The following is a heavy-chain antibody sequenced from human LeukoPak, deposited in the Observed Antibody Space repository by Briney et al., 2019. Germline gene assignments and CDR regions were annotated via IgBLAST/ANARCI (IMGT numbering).Heavy chain of an antibody. V-gene: IGHV4-30-4*01. CDR3: AKTEDIVLVVAARDAFDI. CDR2: IYYSGST. J-gene: IGHJ3*02. Sequence: PSETLSLTCTVSGGPISSGDYYWSWIRQPPGKGLEWIGYIYYSGSTYYNPSLKSRVTISVDTSKNQFSLKLYSVTAADTAVYYCAKTEDIVLVVAARDAFDIWGQGTMVTVSS. D-gene: IGHD2-15*01. CDR1: GGPISSGDYY.